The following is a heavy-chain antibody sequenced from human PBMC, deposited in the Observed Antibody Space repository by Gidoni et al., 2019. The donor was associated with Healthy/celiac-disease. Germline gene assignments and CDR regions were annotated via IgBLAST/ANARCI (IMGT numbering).Heavy chain of an antibody. CDR1: GFIFSSYG. Sequence: QVQLVESGGGVVQPGRSLRLSCAASGFIFSSYGMHWVRQAPGKGLEWVTVIWYDGSNKYYADSVKGRFTISRDNSKNTLYLQMNSLRAEDTAVYYCARDRDYDFWSGYYTGIPLDPWGQGTLVTVSS. CDR2: IWYDGSNK. CDR3: ARDRDYDFWSGYYTGIPLDP. J-gene: IGHJ5*02. V-gene: IGHV3-33*01. D-gene: IGHD3-3*01.